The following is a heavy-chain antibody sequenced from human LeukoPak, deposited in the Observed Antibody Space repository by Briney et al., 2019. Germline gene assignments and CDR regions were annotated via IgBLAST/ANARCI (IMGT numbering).Heavy chain of an antibody. D-gene: IGHD3-10*01. CDR1: GGSISSYY. CDR2: IYYSGST. CDR3: AREGRGRFGEKKYYYYMDV. Sequence: SETLSLTCTVSGGSISSYYWSWIRQPPGKGLEWIGYIYYSGSTNYNPSLKSRVTISVDTSKNQFSLKLSSVTAADTAVYYCAREGRGRFGEKKYYYYMDVWGKGTTVTISS. J-gene: IGHJ6*03. V-gene: IGHV4-59*01.